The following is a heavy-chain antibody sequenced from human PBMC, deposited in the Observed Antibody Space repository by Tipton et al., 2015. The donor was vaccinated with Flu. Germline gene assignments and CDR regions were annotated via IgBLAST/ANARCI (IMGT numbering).Heavy chain of an antibody. CDR3: ANDWFWQDIVGRAAPFDT. Sequence: SLRLSCAASGFDFNIYAMSCVRQAPGKGLEWVSGIAGTTGNTYIADSVRGRFTISRDNSKNTLYLHMSSLRAEDTAVYYCANDWFWQDIVGRAAPFDTWGHGIVVTVSS. CDR1: GFDFNIYA. CDR2: IAGTTGNT. J-gene: IGHJ4*01. V-gene: IGHV3-23*01. D-gene: IGHD2-15*01.